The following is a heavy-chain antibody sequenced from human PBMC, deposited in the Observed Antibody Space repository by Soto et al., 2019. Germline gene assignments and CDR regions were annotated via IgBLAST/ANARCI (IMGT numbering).Heavy chain of an antibody. CDR1: GGSFSGYY. J-gene: IGHJ4*02. Sequence: QVQLQQWGAGLLKPSETLSLTCAVYGGSFSGYYWSWIRQPPGKGLEWIGEINHSGSTNYNPSLKRRVTISVATSKNQFSLKLSSVTAADTAVYYCARRDYGSGSYFRYWGQGTLVTVSS. D-gene: IGHD3-10*01. CDR3: ARRDYGSGSYFRY. V-gene: IGHV4-34*01. CDR2: INHSGST.